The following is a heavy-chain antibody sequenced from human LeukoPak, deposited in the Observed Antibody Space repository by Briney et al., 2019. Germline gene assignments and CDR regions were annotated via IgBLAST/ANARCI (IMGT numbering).Heavy chain of an antibody. D-gene: IGHD2/OR15-2a*01. Sequence: ASETLSLTCSVSGYSISSGYYWGWIRQPPGKGLEWIGEIYHSGSTNYKPSLESRVTISVDKSKNQFSLRLGSVTVADTAIYYCAKLTFNNYEYSFDSWGQGIQVTVSS. CDR1: GYSISSGYY. CDR2: IYHSGST. J-gene: IGHJ4*02. CDR3: AKLTFNNYEYSFDS. V-gene: IGHV4-38-2*02.